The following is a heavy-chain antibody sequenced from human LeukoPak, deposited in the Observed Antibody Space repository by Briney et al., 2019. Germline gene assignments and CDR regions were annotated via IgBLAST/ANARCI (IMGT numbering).Heavy chain of an antibody. D-gene: IGHD4-17*01. CDR3: AKDTNYGDYPAPFDC. J-gene: IGHJ4*02. V-gene: IGHV3-NL1*01. Sequence: GGALRPSCAASGFTIGPYAMYGVRQGPGRGLEWVSVIKADGSGTFYADSVKGRFTISRDNSKNTLYLQMNSLRADDTAVYYCAKDTNYGDYPAPFDCWGQGTLATVSS. CDR2: IKADGSGT. CDR1: GFTIGPYA.